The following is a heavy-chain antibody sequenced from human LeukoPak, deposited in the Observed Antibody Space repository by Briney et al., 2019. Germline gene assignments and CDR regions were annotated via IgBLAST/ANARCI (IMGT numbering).Heavy chain of an antibody. CDR1: GYTFTGYY. V-gene: IGHV1-2*02. Sequence: GASVKVSCKASGYTFTGYYMHWVRQAPGQGLEWMGWINPNSGGTNYAQKLQGRVTMTTDTSTSTAYMELRSLRSDDTAVYYCARDLPPSGSLAPGIWGQGTMVTVSS. J-gene: IGHJ3*02. CDR2: INPNSGGT. CDR3: ARDLPPSGSLAPGI. D-gene: IGHD1-26*01.